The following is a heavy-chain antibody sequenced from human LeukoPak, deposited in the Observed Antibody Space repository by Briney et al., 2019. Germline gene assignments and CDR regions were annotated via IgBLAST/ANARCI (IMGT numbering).Heavy chain of an antibody. CDR2: ISSGGGST. J-gene: IGHJ4*02. Sequence: PGGSLRLSCAASGFTFTNYAMSWVRQAPGKGLEWVSHISSGGGSTFYADSVKGRFTISRDNSKNTLYLQMNGLRAEDTAVYYCARRVVVAQGMHYFDYWGLGTLVTVSS. CDR1: GFTFTNYA. CDR3: ARRVVVAQGMHYFDY. V-gene: IGHV3-23*01. D-gene: IGHD3-22*01.